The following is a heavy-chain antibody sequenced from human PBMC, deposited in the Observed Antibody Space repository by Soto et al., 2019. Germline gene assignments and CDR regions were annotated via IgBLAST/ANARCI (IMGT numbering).Heavy chain of an antibody. CDR3: ARGDIAAETFFYYYGMDL. Sequence: QLVESGGGLVQPGGALRLSCAASGFTLNNYWMHWVRQAPGMGLVWVSRINGDATSTSYPDSVKGRFTISRDNARNTLDLQMNSLRAEDTALYYCARGDIAAETFFYYYGMDLWGQGTTVTVS. J-gene: IGHJ6*02. CDR1: GFTLNNYW. V-gene: IGHV3-74*01. D-gene: IGHD6-13*01. CDR2: INGDATST.